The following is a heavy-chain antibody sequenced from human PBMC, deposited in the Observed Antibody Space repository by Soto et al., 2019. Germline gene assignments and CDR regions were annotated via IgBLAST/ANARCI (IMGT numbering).Heavy chain of an antibody. V-gene: IGHV3-30*18. Sequence: VQLVESGGGLVQPGGSLRLSCAASGFAFSDYGMHWVRQAPGKGLEWVAVISSDGFTKNYGGSVKGRFTISRDNSKNILYLEINSLRVDDTAMYYCAKEAGAWFHFDYWGQGTLVTVSS. D-gene: IGHD6-19*01. CDR2: ISSDGFTK. CDR3: AKEAGAWFHFDY. CDR1: GFAFSDYG. J-gene: IGHJ4*02.